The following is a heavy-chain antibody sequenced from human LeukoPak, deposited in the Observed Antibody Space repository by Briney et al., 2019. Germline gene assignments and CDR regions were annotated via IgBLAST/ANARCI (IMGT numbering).Heavy chain of an antibody. J-gene: IGHJ4*02. CDR2: IHSGGDI. D-gene: IGHD3-22*01. Sequence: GGSLRLSCAASAFTVTSYFMGWVRQAPGKGLEWVSIIHSGGDIYYADSVKGRFTITRDNAKNSVYLQMKSLRAEDTAVYYCARDQANYFDDSGFSTYWGQGTLVTVSS. CDR1: AFTVTSYF. CDR3: ARDQANYFDDSGFSTY. V-gene: IGHV3-21*06.